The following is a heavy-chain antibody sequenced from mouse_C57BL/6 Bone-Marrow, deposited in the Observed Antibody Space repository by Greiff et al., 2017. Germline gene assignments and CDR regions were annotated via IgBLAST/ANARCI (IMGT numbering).Heavy chain of an antibody. J-gene: IGHJ3*01. CDR2: IDPSDSYT. D-gene: IGHD1-1*01. Sequence: QVQLQQPGAELVMPGASVKLSCKASGYTFTSYWMHWVKQRPGQGLEWIGEIDPSDSYTNYNQTFNGKSTLTVDKSSRPAYMQLSSLTSDDSAVYYCAREGYYYGSSSFSSWGQGPLVTVAA. V-gene: IGHV1-69*01. CDR1: GYTFTSYW. CDR3: AREGYYYGSSSFSS.